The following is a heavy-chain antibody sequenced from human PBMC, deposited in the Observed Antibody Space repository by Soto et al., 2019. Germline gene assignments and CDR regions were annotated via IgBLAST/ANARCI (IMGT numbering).Heavy chain of an antibody. D-gene: IGHD1-1*01. CDR2: IYPGDSDT. V-gene: IGHV5-51*01. Sequence: GESLKISCKGSGYIFTNYWIGWVRQMPGKGLEWMGIIYPGDSDTKYSPSFQGQVTISADKSINTAYLQWSSLRASDTAMYYCASLSRLEPRSAFDYWGQGTLVTVSS. J-gene: IGHJ4*02. CDR3: ASLSRLEPRSAFDY. CDR1: GYIFTNYW.